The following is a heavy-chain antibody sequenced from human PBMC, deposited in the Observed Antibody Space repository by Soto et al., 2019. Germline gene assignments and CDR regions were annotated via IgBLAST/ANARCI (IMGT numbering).Heavy chain of an antibody. CDR2: IYSGGST. CDR3: ARGYGGNNPSYFDY. D-gene: IGHD2-15*01. CDR1: GFTVSSNY. Sequence: GGSLRLSCAASGFTVSSNYMSWVRQAPGKGLEWVSVIYSGGSTYYADSVKGRFTISRHNSKNTLYLQMNSLRAEDTAVYYCARGYGGNNPSYFDYWGQGTLVTVSS. V-gene: IGHV3-53*04. J-gene: IGHJ4*02.